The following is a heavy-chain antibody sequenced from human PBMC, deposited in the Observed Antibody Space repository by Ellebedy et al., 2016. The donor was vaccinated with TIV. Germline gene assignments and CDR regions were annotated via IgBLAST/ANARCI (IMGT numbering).Heavy chain of an antibody. CDR1: GITFSDYY. Sequence: PGGSLRLSCVASGITFSDYYMSWIRQTPGKGLEWLSSMSSSGSTIYYVDSVKGRFTIARDNAKKSLCLQMNSRRADDTAVYYCARDRRGIAAPGPSLDFWGQGVLGTVSS. V-gene: IGHV3-11*01. J-gene: IGHJ4*02. D-gene: IGHD6-13*01. CDR2: MSSSGSTI. CDR3: ARDRRGIAAPGPSLDF.